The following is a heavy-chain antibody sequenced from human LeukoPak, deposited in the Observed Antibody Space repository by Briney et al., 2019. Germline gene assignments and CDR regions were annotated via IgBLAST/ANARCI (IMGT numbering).Heavy chain of an antibody. J-gene: IGHJ4*02. CDR1: GGSISSYY. CDR3: AREYPTGDYFDY. CDR2: IYYSGST. V-gene: IGHV4-59*01. D-gene: IGHD1-14*01. Sequence: SETLSLSCTVSGGSISSYYWSWIRQPPGKGLEWIGYIYYSGSTNYNPSLKSRVTISVDTSKNQFSLKLSSVTAADTAVYYCAREYPTGDYFDYWGQGTLVTVSS.